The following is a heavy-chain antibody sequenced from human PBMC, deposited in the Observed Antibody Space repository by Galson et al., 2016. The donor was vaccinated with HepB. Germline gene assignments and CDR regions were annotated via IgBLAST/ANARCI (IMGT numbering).Heavy chain of an antibody. CDR2: INQDGSEK. D-gene: IGHD2/OR15-2a*01. CDR1: GFIFRSYW. CDR3: ARAYSRLGRWRLLYYFDY. V-gene: IGHV3-7*01. Sequence: SLRLSCAASGFIFRSYWMRWVRQAPGKGLEWVANINQDGSEKYYVDSVKGRFTISRDNAKNSLYLQMNSLRAEDTAVYYCARAYSRLGRWRLLYYFDYWGQGTLVTVSS. J-gene: IGHJ4*02.